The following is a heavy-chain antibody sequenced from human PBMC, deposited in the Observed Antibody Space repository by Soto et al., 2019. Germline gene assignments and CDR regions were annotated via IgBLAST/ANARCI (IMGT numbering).Heavy chain of an antibody. Sequence: PGGSLRLSCAASGFTFNTHAMSWVRQAPGKGMEWVSDISGSGGSTYYADSVKGRFTISRDNSKNTLYLQMNSLRAEDTAIYYCARPLGYSNHFDYWGQGTLVTVSS. J-gene: IGHJ4*02. D-gene: IGHD4-4*01. CDR1: GFTFNTHA. CDR3: ARPLGYSNHFDY. V-gene: IGHV3-23*01. CDR2: ISGSGGST.